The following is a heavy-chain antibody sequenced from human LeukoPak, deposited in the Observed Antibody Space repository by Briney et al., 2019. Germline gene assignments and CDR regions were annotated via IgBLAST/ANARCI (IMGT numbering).Heavy chain of an antibody. CDR3: ARDLSSTSNWELDY. V-gene: IGHV1-2*06. D-gene: IGHD7-27*01. CDR2: INFNTGGT. Sequence: ASVKVSCKASGYTFIHYFIHWVRQAPGQGLEWMGRINFNTGGTEYTQKFQGRVTMTRDTSITTVYMELSSLTSDDSAVYYCARDLSSTSNWELDYWGQGTLVTVSS. J-gene: IGHJ4*02. CDR1: GYTFIHYF.